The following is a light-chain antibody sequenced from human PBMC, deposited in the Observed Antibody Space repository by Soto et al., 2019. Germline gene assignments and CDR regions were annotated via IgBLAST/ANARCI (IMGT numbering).Light chain of an antibody. CDR2: LGS. Sequence: EIVMTQSPLSLPVTPGEPASISCRSSQSLLHNNGYNYLDWYLQKPGQSPQLLIYLGSNRASGVPDRFSGGGSGTDFTLKISRVEAEDVGVYYCMQALQTLRTLGPGTKVDIK. J-gene: IGKJ1*01. V-gene: IGKV2-28*01. CDR3: MQALQTLRT. CDR1: QSLLHNNGYNY.